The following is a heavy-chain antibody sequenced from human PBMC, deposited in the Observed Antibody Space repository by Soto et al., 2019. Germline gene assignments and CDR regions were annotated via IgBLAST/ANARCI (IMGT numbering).Heavy chain of an antibody. D-gene: IGHD1-26*01. Sequence: QVQLQESGPGLVKPSQTLSLTCTVSGGSISNGGYYWSWIRQHPGKGLEWIGYIYYSGSTYYNPSLKSRVTISVDTSKNQFSLKLSSVTAADTAVYYCARGGVGANRPIVYWGQGTLVTVSS. J-gene: IGHJ4*02. CDR3: ARGGVGANRPIVY. CDR1: GGSISNGGYY. CDR2: IYYSGST. V-gene: IGHV4-31*03.